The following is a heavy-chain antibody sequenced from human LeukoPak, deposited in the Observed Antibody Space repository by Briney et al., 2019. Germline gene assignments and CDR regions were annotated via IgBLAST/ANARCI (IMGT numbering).Heavy chain of an antibody. CDR1: GSSFTSYW. D-gene: IGHD2-2*01. J-gene: IGHJ6*04. CDR3: AGPDPYCSSTSCSGGGYYYYGMDV. CDR2: IDPSDSYT. Sequence: GESLRISCKGSGSSFTSYWISWVRQMPGKGLEWIGRIDPSDSYTNYSPSFQGHVTISADKSISTAYLQWSSLKASDTAMYYCAGPDPYCSSTSCSGGGYYYYGMDVWGKGTTVTVSS. V-gene: IGHV5-10-1*01.